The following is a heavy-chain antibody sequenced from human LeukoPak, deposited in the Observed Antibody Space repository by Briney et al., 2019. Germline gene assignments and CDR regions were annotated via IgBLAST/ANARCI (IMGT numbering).Heavy chain of an antibody. CDR3: ARLVGASWFDS. V-gene: IGHV6-1*01. J-gene: IGHJ5*01. CDR2: TYYRSKWYN. CDR1: GDSVSTNSAT. D-gene: IGHD1-26*01. Sequence: SQTLSLTFAISGDSVSTNSATWTWLRQSPSRGLEWLGRTYYRSKWYNDYAVSMKSRITINPGTSKNQFSLQLNSVTPEDTAVYYCARLVGASWFDSWGQGTLVTVSS.